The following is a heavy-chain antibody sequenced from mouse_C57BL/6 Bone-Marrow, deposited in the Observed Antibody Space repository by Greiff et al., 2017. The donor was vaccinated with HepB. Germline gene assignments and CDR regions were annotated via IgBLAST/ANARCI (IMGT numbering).Heavy chain of an antibody. V-gene: IGHV1-54*01. J-gene: IGHJ3*01. D-gene: IGHD2-4*01. CDR3: ARLGLRRLAWFAY. CDR2: INPGSGGT. CDR1: GYAFTNYL. Sequence: QVQLQQSGAELVRPGTSVKVSCKASGYAFTNYLIEWVKQRPGQGLEWIGVINPGSGGTNYNEKFKGKATLTADKSSSTAYMQLSSLTSEDSAVCFSARLGLRRLAWFAYWGQGTLVTVSA.